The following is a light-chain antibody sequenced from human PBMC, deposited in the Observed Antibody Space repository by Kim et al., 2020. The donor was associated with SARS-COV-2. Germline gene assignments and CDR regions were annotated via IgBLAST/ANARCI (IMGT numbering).Light chain of an antibody. Sequence: GQSVTISCSGSSSNIGSNYVYCRKQLLGTAPKLLSRWKNQRPSGVPDRFSGSKSGPSASLDISGLRSEDEADYYCAAWDDSLSGVVFGGGTKLTVL. J-gene: IGLJ2*01. CDR2: WKN. CDR3: AAWDDSLSGVV. V-gene: IGLV1-47*01. CDR1: SSNIGSNY.